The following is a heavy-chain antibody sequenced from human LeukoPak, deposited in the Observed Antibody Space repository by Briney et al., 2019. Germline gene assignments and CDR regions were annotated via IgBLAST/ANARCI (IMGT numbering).Heavy chain of an antibody. CDR2: IKQDGSEK. CDR3: ARGTIAAAGYYYFDY. CDR1: GFTFSSYM. Sequence: PGGSLRLSCAASGFTFSSYMMSWVRQAPGKGLEWVANIKQDGSEKYYVDSVKGRFTISRDNAKNSLYLQMNSLRAEDTAVYYCARGTIAAAGYYYFDYWGQGTQVTVSS. D-gene: IGHD6-13*01. V-gene: IGHV3-7*04. J-gene: IGHJ4*02.